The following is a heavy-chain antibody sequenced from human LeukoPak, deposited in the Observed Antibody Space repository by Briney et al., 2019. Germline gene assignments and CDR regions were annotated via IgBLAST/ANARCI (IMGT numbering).Heavy chain of an antibody. Sequence: PSETLSLTCTVSGGSISSYYWSWIRQPAGKGLEWIGRIYTSGSTNYNPSLKSRVTMSVDTSKNQFSLKLSSVTAADTAVYYCARDRSGYDSTVTIYYYYYYYMDVRGKGTTVTVSS. CDR2: IYTSGST. J-gene: IGHJ6*03. V-gene: IGHV4-4*07. CDR1: GGSISSYY. CDR3: ARDRSGYDSTVTIYYYYYYYMDV. D-gene: IGHD5-12*01.